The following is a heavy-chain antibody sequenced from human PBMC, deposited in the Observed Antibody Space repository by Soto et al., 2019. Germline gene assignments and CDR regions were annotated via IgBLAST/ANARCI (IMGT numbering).Heavy chain of an antibody. CDR1: GFTFDDYA. D-gene: IGHD6-6*01. Sequence: EVQLVESGGGLVQPGRSLRLSCAASGFTFDDYAMHWVRQAPGKGLEWVSGISWNSGSIGYADSVKGRFTISRDNAKNSLYLQMNSLRAEDTALYYCAKAEAARSARGGVYSYYYMDVWGKGTTVTVSS. V-gene: IGHV3-9*01. J-gene: IGHJ6*03. CDR2: ISWNSGSI. CDR3: AKAEAARSARGGVYSYYYMDV.